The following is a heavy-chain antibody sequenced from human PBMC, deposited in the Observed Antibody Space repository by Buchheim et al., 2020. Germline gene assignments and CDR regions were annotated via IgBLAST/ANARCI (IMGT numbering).Heavy chain of an antibody. CDR3: ARGVRVEQGYCSGGSCYSASMDV. CDR2: INPNSGGT. V-gene: IGHV1-2*04. J-gene: IGHJ6*02. Sequence: QVQLVQSGAEVKKPGASVKVSCKASGYTFTGYYMHWVRQAPGQGLEWMGWINPNSGGTNYAQKFQGWVTMTRDPPISTAYMELSRLRSDDTAVYYCARGVRVEQGYCSGGSCYSASMDVWGQGTT. D-gene: IGHD2-15*01. CDR1: GYTFTGYY.